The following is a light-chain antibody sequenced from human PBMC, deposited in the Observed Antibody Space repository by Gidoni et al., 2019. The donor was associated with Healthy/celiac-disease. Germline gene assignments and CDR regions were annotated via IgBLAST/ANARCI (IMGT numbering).Light chain of an antibody. CDR2: DAS. J-gene: IGKJ5*01. CDR1: QSVSSY. CDR3: QQRSNWPIT. V-gene: IGKV3-11*01. Sequence: ELVLTQSPATLSLSPGERATLSCRASQSVSSYLAWYQQKPGQAPRLLIYDASNRAPGIPARFSGSGSGTDFTLTISSLEPEDFAVYYWQQRSNWPITFGQGTRLEIK.